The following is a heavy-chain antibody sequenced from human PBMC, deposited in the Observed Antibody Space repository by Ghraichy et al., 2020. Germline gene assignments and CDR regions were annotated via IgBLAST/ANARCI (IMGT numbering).Heavy chain of an antibody. J-gene: IGHJ4*02. CDR1: GFSLSTSGMS. V-gene: IGHV2-5*02. CDR2: IYWDDNE. D-gene: IGHD3-10*01. Sequence: SGPTLVKPTQTLTLTCTFSGFSLSTSGMSVGWIRQPPGKALEWLALIYWDDNERYSPSLKDRPTVTKDTSKNQVVLTLTNMDPVDTATYYCALSRITMVRGVSYFDSWGQGTLVTVSS. CDR3: ALSRITMVRGVSYFDS.